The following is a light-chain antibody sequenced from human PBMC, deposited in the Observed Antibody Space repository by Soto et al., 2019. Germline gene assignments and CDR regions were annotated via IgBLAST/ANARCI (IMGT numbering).Light chain of an antibody. CDR2: DAS. J-gene: IGKJ5*01. CDR3: QQYDNLSAT. V-gene: IGKV1-33*01. Sequence: DIQMTQSPSSLSASVGDRVTITCQASQDISNYLNWYQQKPGKAPKLLIYDASNLETGIPSRFSRSGSGTDFTFTISSLQPEDIATYYCQQYDNLSATFGQGTRLEIK. CDR1: QDISNY.